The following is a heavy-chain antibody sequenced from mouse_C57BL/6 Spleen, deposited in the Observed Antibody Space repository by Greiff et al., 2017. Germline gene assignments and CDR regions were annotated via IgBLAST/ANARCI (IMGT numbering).Heavy chain of an antibody. CDR3: ARIGNGHYFDY. CDR2: INPSSGYT. Sequence: QVQLQQSGAELARPGASVKMSCKASGYTFTSYTMHWVKQRPGQGLEWIGYINPSSGYTKYNQKFKDKATLTADKSSSTAYMQLSSLTSEDSAVYYCARIGNGHYFDYWGQGTTLTVSS. D-gene: IGHD2-1*01. CDR1: GYTFTSYT. V-gene: IGHV1-4*01. J-gene: IGHJ2*01.